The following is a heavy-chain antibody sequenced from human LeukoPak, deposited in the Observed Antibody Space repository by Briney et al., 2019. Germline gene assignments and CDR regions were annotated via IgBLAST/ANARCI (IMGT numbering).Heavy chain of an antibody. Sequence: PGGSLRLSCAASGFTFSSYGMHWVRQAPGKGLEWVAVISYDGSNKYYADSVKGRFTISRDNSKNTLYLQMNSLRAEDTAVYYCARDYYDSSGYYYPQLWGQGTLVTVSS. D-gene: IGHD3-22*01. CDR2: ISYDGSNK. CDR3: ARDYYDSSGYYYPQL. CDR1: GFTFSSYG. J-gene: IGHJ4*02. V-gene: IGHV3-30*03.